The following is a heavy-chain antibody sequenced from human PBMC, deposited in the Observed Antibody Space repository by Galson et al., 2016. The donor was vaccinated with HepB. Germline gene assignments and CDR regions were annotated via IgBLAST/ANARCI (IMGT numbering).Heavy chain of an antibody. D-gene: IGHD2-15*01. J-gene: IGHJ4*02. CDR2: VSYDGTNQ. CDR3: AREVTYGSGGGCYYFDY. CDR1: GFMFSSYA. Sequence: SLRLSCAASGFMFSSYAMHWVRQAPGKGLEWVAFVSYDGTNQYYTDSVKGRFTISRDNSTITLYLQMNGLRPEDSALYYCAREVTYGSGGGCYYFDYWGQGTLVTVSS. V-gene: IGHV3-30-3*01.